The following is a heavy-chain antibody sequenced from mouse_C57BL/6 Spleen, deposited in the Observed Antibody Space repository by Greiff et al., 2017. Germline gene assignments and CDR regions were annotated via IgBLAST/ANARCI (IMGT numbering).Heavy chain of an antibody. J-gene: IGHJ4*01. D-gene: IGHD2-3*01. Sequence: QVQLKESGAELARPGASVKLSCKASGYTFTSYGISWVKQRTGQGLEWIGEIYPRSGNTYYNEKFKGKATLTADKSSSTAYMELRSLTSEDSAVYLCARERDGYYGDYWGQGTSVTVSS. CDR2: IYPRSGNT. V-gene: IGHV1-81*01. CDR3: ARERDGYYGDY. CDR1: GYTFTSYG.